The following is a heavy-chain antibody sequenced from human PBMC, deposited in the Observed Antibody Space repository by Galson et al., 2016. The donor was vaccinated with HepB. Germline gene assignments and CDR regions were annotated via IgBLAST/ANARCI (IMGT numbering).Heavy chain of an antibody. D-gene: IGHD3-22*01. Sequence: SVKVSCKASGYTFTTYAIHWVRQAPGQRLEWMGWINTRNGNPRYSQNLQGRVILTGDTSASTASMELSSLTSEDTAVYYCARPARSTGYSYWGQGTLVTVSS. CDR3: ARPARSTGYSY. J-gene: IGHJ4*02. V-gene: IGHV1-3*04. CDR1: GYTFTTYA. CDR2: INTRNGNP.